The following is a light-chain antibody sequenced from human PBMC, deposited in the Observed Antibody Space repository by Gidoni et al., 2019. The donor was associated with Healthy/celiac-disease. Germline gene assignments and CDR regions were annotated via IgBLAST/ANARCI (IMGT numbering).Light chain of an antibody. CDR3: MQALQTPRT. CDR1: QSILHSNGYNY. V-gene: IGKV2-28*01. Sequence: DIVMTEFPLSLPVTPGEPASISCRSSQSILHSNGYNYLDWYLQKPGQSPQLLIYLGSNRASGVPDRFSGSGSGTDFTLRISKVEAEDVGVYYCMQALQTPRTFGPGTKVDIK. J-gene: IGKJ3*01. CDR2: LGS.